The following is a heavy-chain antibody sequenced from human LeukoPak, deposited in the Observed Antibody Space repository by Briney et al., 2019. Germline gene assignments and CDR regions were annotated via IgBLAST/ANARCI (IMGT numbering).Heavy chain of an antibody. J-gene: IGHJ6*03. CDR1: GGSITSFY. Sequence: SETLSLTCTVSGGSITSFYWNWIRQPAGKGLGWIGRIDTRGSTNYNPSLKSRVTMSVDTSKNQFSLRLSSVTAADTAVYYCARGQWELLRYNYIDVWGKGTTVTVSS. D-gene: IGHD1-26*01. CDR3: ARGQWELLRYNYIDV. V-gene: IGHV4-4*07. CDR2: IDTRGST.